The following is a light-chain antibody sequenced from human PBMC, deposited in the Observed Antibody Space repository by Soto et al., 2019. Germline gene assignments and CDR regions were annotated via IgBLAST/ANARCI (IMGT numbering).Light chain of an antibody. CDR1: SGAVSTNYY. J-gene: IGLJ3*02. V-gene: IGLV8-61*01. CDR2: NTN. CDR3: VLYMGGGLNWV. Sequence: QTVVTQEPSFSVSPGRTVTLTCDWSSGAVSTNYYPNWYQQTPGQAPRTLIYNTNTRSSGVPDRFSGSILGNKAALTITGAQADDESDYYCVLYMGGGLNWVFGGGTKVTVL.